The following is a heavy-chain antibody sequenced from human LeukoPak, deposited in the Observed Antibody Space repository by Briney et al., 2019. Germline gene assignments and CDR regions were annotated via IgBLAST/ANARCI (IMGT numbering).Heavy chain of an antibody. V-gene: IGHV4-61*08. CDR2: IYYSGST. CDR1: GGSISSGDYY. CDR3: ARIHRYCSGGACYVLDN. Sequence: SETLSLTCTVSGGSISSGDYYWTWIRQPPGKGLEWIGYIYYSGSTNYNPPFKSRITISVDTSRNQFSLQLSSVTAADTAVYYCARIHRYCSGGACYVLDNWGQGTLVAVSS. J-gene: IGHJ4*02. D-gene: IGHD2-15*01.